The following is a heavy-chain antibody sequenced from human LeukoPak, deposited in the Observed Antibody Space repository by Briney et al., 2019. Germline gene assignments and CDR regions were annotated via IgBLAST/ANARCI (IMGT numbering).Heavy chain of an antibody. J-gene: IGHJ4*02. V-gene: IGHV1-2*02. CDR2: INPNSGGT. Sequence: GASVKVSCKASGYTFTGYYMHWVRHAPGQGLEWVGWINPNSGGTNYAQKFQGRVTMTRDTSISTAYMELSRLRSDDTAVYYCARVMVSRSLGYWGQGTLVTVSS. CDR1: GYTFTGYY. D-gene: IGHD2-8*01. CDR3: ARVMVSRSLGY.